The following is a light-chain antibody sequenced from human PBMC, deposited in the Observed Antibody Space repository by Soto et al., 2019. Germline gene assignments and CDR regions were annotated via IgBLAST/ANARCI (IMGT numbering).Light chain of an antibody. CDR1: PSVSSN. Sequence: EIVMTQSPDTLSVSPGERATLSCRASPSVSSNLAWYQQKPGQAPRLLIYGASTRATGIPARFSGSGSGTAFTLTISSLQSEDFAVYYCQQYNNWPLLTFGGGPKVEIK. V-gene: IGKV3-15*01. CDR3: QQYNNWPLLT. J-gene: IGKJ4*01. CDR2: GAS.